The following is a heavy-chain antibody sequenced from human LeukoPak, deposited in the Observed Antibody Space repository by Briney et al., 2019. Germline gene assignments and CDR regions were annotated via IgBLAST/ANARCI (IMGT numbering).Heavy chain of an antibody. J-gene: IGHJ4*02. V-gene: IGHV4-34*01. D-gene: IGHD3-10*01. CDR2: INHSGST. CDR3: ARGRYYYVAGSYSHYFDY. CDR1: GGSFSGYY. Sequence: PSETLSLTCAVYGGSFSGYYWSWIRQPPGKGLEWIGEINHSGSTNYNPSLKSRVTISVDTSKNQFSLKLSSVTAADTAVYYCARGRYYYVAGSYSHYFDYWGQGTLVTVSS.